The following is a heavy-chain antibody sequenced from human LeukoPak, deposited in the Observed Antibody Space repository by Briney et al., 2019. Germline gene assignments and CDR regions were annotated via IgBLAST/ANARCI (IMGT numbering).Heavy chain of an antibody. D-gene: IGHD2-2*01. J-gene: IGHJ3*02. Sequence: SETLSLTCTVSGGSISSYYWSWIRQPPGKGLEWIGEINHSGSTNYNPSLKSRVTISVDTSKNQFSLKLSSVTAADTAVYYCEVVPAATHDAFDIWGQGTMVTVSS. V-gene: IGHV4-34*01. CDR3: EVVPAATHDAFDI. CDR2: INHSGST. CDR1: GGSISSYY.